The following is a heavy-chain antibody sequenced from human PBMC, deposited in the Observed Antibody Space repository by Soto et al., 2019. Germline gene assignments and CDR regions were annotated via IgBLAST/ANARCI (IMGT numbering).Heavy chain of an antibody. D-gene: IGHD3-10*01. CDR1: GGSISSYY. Sequence: SETLSLTCTVSGGSISSYYWSWIRQPPGKGLEWIGYIYYSGSTNYNPSLKSRVTISVDTSKNQFSLKLSSVTAADTAVYYCASSPQTVRGVIPHLDYWGQGTLVTVSS. J-gene: IGHJ4*02. CDR2: IYYSGST. CDR3: ASSPQTVRGVIPHLDY. V-gene: IGHV4-59*08.